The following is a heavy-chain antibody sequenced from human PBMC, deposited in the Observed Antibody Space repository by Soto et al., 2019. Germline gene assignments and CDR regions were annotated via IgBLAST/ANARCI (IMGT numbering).Heavy chain of an antibody. J-gene: IGHJ4*02. Sequence: QVQQLESGPGLVKPCDTLSLTCIVSGSYVRDFSWSCIRQPAGKGLEWIGRITVNGITQYTPSFRSRVTMTMDTSRNPFSLNLKCASAADTAVYYCARESGENSSYEAHWGQGTLVTVSS. CDR2: ITVNGIT. V-gene: IGHV4-4*07. D-gene: IGHD6-6*01. CDR3: ARESGENSSYEAH. CDR1: GSYVRDFS.